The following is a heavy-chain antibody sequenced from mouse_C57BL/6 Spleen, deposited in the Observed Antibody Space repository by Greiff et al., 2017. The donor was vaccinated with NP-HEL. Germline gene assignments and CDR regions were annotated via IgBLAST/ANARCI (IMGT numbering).Heavy chain of an antibody. J-gene: IGHJ2*01. D-gene: IGHD1-1*01. CDR2: IDPSDSET. V-gene: IGHV1-52*01. CDR3: ARLGGYYGYFDY. Sequence: QVQLKQPGAELVRPGSSVKLSCKASGYTFTSYWMHWVKQRPIQGLEWIGNIDPSDSETHYNQKFKDKATLTVDKSSSTAYMQLSSLTSEDSAVYYCARLGGYYGYFDYWGQGTTLTVSS. CDR1: GYTFTSYW.